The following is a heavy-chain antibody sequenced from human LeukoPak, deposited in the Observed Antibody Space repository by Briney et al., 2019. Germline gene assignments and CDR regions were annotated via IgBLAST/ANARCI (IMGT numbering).Heavy chain of an antibody. CDR1: GGSISSYY. CDR2: IYYSGST. J-gene: IGHJ6*02. CDR3: ARVRTIFGVVDYGMDV. V-gene: IGHV4-59*01. D-gene: IGHD3-3*01. Sequence: PSETLSLTCTVSGGSISSYYWSWIRQPQGKGLEWIGYIYYSGSTNYNPSLESRVTISVDTSKNQFSLKLSSVTAADTAVYYCARVRTIFGVVDYGMDVWGQGTTVTVSS.